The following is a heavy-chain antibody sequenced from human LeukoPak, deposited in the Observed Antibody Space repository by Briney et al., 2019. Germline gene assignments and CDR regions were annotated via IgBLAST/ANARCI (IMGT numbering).Heavy chain of an antibody. J-gene: IGHJ3*02. Sequence: ASVKDSCKASGYTFTSYGISWVRQAPGQGLEWMGWISAYNGNTNYAQKLQGRVTMTTDTSTSTAYMELRSLRSDDTAVYYCARDLRPYCSSTSCSYDAFDIWGQGTMVTVSS. CDR3: ARDLRPYCSSTSCSYDAFDI. V-gene: IGHV1-18*01. D-gene: IGHD2-2*01. CDR1: GYTFTSYG. CDR2: ISAYNGNT.